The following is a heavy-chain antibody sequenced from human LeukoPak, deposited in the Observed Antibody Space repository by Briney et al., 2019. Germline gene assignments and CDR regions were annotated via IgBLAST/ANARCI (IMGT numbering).Heavy chain of an antibody. CDR3: ARGSDSSSWFRMYYFDY. CDR1: GGCISSGDYY. V-gene: IGHV4-30-4*08. CDR2: IYYSGST. J-gene: IGHJ4*02. Sequence: SETLSLTCTVSGGCISSGDYYWSWIRQPPGRGLEWIGYIYYSGSTYYNPSLKSRVTISVDTSKNQFSLKLSSVTAADTAVYYCARGSDSSSWFRMYYFDYWGQGTLVTVSS. D-gene: IGHD6-13*01.